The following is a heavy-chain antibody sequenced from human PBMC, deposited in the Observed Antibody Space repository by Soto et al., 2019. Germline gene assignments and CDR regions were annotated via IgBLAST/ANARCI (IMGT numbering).Heavy chain of an antibody. J-gene: IGHJ4*02. CDR2: IGTAGDT. D-gene: IGHD3-22*01. CDR1: GFTFSSYD. Sequence: GGTLRLSCAASGFTFSSYDMHWFRQATGKGLEWVSAIGTAGDTYYPGSVKGRFTISRENAKNSLYLQMNSLRAGDTAVYYCGRGYDSSGYYYFDYWGQGTLVTVSS. CDR3: GRGYDSSGYYYFDY. V-gene: IGHV3-13*01.